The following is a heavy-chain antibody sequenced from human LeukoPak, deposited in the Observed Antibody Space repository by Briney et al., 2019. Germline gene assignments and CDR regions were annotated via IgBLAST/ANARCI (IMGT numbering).Heavy chain of an antibody. CDR1: GFAFSTFW. CDR2: INTDGSER. Sequence: PGGSLRLSCAACGFAFSTFWMTWVRQAPGKGLEWVAYINTDGSERYYVDSVRGRFTISRDNAKNSVYLQMNSLGVEDAAVYYCARGIHDNIFGVQGTQVTVSS. V-gene: IGHV3-7*01. J-gene: IGHJ4*02. D-gene: IGHD1-1*01. CDR3: ARGIHDNIF.